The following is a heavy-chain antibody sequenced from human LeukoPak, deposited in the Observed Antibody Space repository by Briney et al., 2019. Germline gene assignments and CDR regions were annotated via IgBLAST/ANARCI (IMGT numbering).Heavy chain of an antibody. D-gene: IGHD6-13*01. CDR1: GGSISSYY. V-gene: IGHV4-59*01. CDR3: ASDGGSSWLSGYWFGP. CDR2: IYYSGST. J-gene: IGHJ5*02. Sequence: SETLSLTRTVSGGSISSYYWSWIRQPPGKGLEWIGYIYYSGSTNYNPSLKSRVTISVDTSKNQFSLKLSSVTAADTAVYYCASDGGSSWLSGYWFGPWGEGTLVTVSS.